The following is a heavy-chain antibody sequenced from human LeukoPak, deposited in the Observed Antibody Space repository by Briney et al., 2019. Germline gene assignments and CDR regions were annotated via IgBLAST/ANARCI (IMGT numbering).Heavy chain of an antibody. CDR1: GFTFRSYT. J-gene: IGHJ4*02. Sequence: GGSLRLSCAASGFTFRSYTMNWVHQAPGQGLEWVSSISSSSSYIYYADSVRGRFTISRDNAKNSLDLQMNSLKGEDTAVYYCAVGIAGRPGPYYWGQGTLVTVSS. V-gene: IGHV3-21*01. CDR3: AVGIAGRPGPYY. D-gene: IGHD6-6*01. CDR2: ISSSSSYI.